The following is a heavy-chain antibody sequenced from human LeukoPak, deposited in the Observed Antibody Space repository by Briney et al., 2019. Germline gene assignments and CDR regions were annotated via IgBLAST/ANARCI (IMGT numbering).Heavy chain of an antibody. D-gene: IGHD2-2*01. J-gene: IGHJ4*02. CDR2: INPGGGNT. CDR3: AREGGSCSSTSCSLQYFDY. CDR1: GYTFTNYY. Sequence: ASVKVSCKASGYTFTNYYMHWVRQAPGQGLEWMGIINPGGGNTGYAQKFQGRVTMTRDTSTNTVYMEPSSLRSEDTAVYYCAREGGSCSSTSCSLQYFDYWGQGTLVTVSS. V-gene: IGHV1-46*03.